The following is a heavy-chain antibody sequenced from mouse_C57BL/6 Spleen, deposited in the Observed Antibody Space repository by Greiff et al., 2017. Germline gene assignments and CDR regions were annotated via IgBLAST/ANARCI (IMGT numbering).Heavy chain of an antibody. J-gene: IGHJ4*01. CDR2: IHPNSGST. CDR3: ARKCWDEGNYAMDY. Sequence: QVQLQQPGAELVKPGASVKLSCKASGYTFTSYWMHWVKQRPGQGLEWIGMIHPNSGSTNYNEKFKSKATLTVDKSSSTAYMQLSSLTSEDSAVYYCARKCWDEGNYAMDYWGQGTSVTVSS. D-gene: IGHD4-1*01. V-gene: IGHV1-64*01. CDR1: GYTFTSYW.